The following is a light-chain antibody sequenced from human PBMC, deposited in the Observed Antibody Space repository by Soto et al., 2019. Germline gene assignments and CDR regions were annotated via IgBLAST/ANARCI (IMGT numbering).Light chain of an antibody. J-gene: IGKJ4*01. V-gene: IGKV3-15*01. CDR3: HHYSNWLS. CDR2: GAS. CDR1: QSVGSA. Sequence: EIVLTQSPATLSVSPGDRVTLSCRASQSVGSALAWYQQKPGQPPRLLIRGASTRATGIPARFGGSGSGTEFTLTISTLQSEDFAVYYCHHYSNWLSFGGGTKV.